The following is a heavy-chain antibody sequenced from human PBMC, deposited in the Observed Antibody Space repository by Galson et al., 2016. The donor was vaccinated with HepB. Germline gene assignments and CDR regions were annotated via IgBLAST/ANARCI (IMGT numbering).Heavy chain of an antibody. CDR1: GFTFRSHA. J-gene: IGHJ4*02. D-gene: IGHD6-13*01. CDR2: ISSGGDST. CDR3: ARGGRGIAPAGRLLVLDF. V-gene: IGHV3-23*01. Sequence: SLRLSCAASGFTFRSHALSWVRQAPGKGLEWVSAISSGGDSTFYADSVKGRFTISRDNAKNTLFLQMNRLRAEDTAIYYCARGGRGIAPAGRLLVLDFWGQGTPVTVSS.